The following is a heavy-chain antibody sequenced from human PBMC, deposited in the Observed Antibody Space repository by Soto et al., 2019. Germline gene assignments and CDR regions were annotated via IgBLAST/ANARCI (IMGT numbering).Heavy chain of an antibody. D-gene: IGHD1-26*01. J-gene: IGHJ5*02. CDR3: ATQEVGGSYVYTFDP. CDR2: IYYSGST. V-gene: IGHV4-39*01. Sequence: QLHLRESGPGLVKPSETLSLTCTVSGGFITSSSYYWGWIRQPPGKGLEWIGSIYYSGSTYYNPSLESRVTISVDTSKNQFSLKLSSVTAADTAVYYCATQEVGGSYVYTFDPWGQGTLVTVSS. CDR1: GGFITSSSYY.